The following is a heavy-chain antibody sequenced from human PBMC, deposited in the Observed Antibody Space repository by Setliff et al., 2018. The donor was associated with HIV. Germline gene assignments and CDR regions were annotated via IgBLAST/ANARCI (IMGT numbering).Heavy chain of an antibody. Sequence: PSETLSLTCTVSGGSISSHYWSWIRQPPGKGPEWIGYISYSGISNYNPSLKSRVTISLDTSKNHFSLKLSSVTAADTAVYYCARREYSSSSPPFDYWGQGTLVTVSS. V-gene: IGHV4-59*11. D-gene: IGHD6-6*01. CDR3: ARREYSSSSPPFDY. CDR2: ISYSGIS. CDR1: GGSISSHY. J-gene: IGHJ4*02.